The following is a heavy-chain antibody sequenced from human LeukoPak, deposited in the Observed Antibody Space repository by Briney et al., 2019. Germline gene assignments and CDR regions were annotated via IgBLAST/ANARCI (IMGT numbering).Heavy chain of an antibody. Sequence: GGSLRLSCAASAFSLNAYNMNWVRQAPGKGLEWVSSISYTGTYIYYADSVKGRFTISRDNAQNSLYLQMNSLRAEDTAVYYCARGGPYQLRPERCDYWGQGTLVTVSS. J-gene: IGHJ4*02. CDR2: ISYTGTYI. CDR3: ARGGPYQLRPERCDY. D-gene: IGHD2-2*01. CDR1: AFSLNAYN. V-gene: IGHV3-21*01.